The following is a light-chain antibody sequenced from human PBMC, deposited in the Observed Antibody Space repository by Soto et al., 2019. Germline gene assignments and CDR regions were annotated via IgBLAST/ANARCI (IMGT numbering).Light chain of an antibody. V-gene: IGLV2-14*01. Sequence: QSALTQPASVSGSPGQSITISCTGTSSDVGGYNYVSWYQQHPGKAPKLMIYEVSNRPSGVSNRFSGSKSGNTASLTISGLQAEDEADYYWSSYTSSSPYVFGTGTKVTVL. CDR3: SSYTSSSPYV. CDR1: SSDVGGYNY. CDR2: EVS. J-gene: IGLJ1*01.